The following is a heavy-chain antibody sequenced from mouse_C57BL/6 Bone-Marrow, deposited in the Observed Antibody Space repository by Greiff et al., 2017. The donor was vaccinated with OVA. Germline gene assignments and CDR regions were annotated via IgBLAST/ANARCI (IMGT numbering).Heavy chain of an antibody. J-gene: IGHJ4*01. D-gene: IGHD4-1*01. CDR1: GYSFTGYY. Sequence: EVQLQQSGPELVKPGASVKISCKASGYSFTGYYMNWVKQSPEKTLEWIGEINPSTGGTTYNQKFKAKATLTVDKSSSTAYMQLKSLTSEDSAVYYCARGTGTFAMDYWGQGTSVTVSS. CDR2: INPSTGGT. CDR3: ARGTGTFAMDY. V-gene: IGHV1-42*01.